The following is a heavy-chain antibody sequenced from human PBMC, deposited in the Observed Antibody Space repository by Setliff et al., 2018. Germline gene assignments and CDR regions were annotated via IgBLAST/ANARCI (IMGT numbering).Heavy chain of an antibody. CDR2: IYHSGGT. CDR3: ARDRTYYGSGTYTRWFDY. V-gene: IGHV4-61*01. Sequence: SETLSLTCTVSGDSISSSRYYWTWIRQPPGKGLEWIGYIYHSGGTSYNPSLKGRVTMSVDRSKNQFSLKLSSVTAADTAVYYCARDRTYYGSGTYTRWFDYWGQGTRVTVSS. J-gene: IGHJ4*02. D-gene: IGHD3-10*01. CDR1: GDSISSSRYY.